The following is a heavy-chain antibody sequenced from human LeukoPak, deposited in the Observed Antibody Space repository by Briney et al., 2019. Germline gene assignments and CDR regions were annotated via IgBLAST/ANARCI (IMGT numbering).Heavy chain of an antibody. CDR1: GYTFTDYA. CDR3: ARVGGTYEGLVGY. V-gene: IGHV1-18*01. J-gene: IGHJ4*02. D-gene: IGHD1-26*01. Sequence: GASVKVSCKASGYTFTDYAIGWVRQAPGHGLEWMGWISAYNGYTNYAQSLQGRVTMTTDTSTSTAYMELRSLRSDDTAMYFCARVGGTYEGLVGYWGQGTLVTVSS. CDR2: ISAYNGYT.